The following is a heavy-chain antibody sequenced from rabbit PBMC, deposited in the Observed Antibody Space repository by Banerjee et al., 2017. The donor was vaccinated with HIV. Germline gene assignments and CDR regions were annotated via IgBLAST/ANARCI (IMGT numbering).Heavy chain of an antibody. CDR2: IGTGSGNT. CDR3: ARGDVAGTYYAL. Sequence: QSLEESGGDLVKPGASLTLTCTASGFSFNDNYALCWVRQAPGKGLEWIACIGTGSGNTYYATWAKGRFTISKASWTTVTLQMTSLTAADTATYFCARGDVAGTYYALWGPGTLVTVS. D-gene: IGHD4-2*01. J-gene: IGHJ4*01. V-gene: IGHV1S40*01. CDR1: GFSFNDNYA.